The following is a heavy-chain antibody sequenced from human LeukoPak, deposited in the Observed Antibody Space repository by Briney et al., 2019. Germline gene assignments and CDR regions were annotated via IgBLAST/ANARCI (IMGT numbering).Heavy chain of an antibody. J-gene: IGHJ4*02. CDR2: ISSSSSYI. Sequence: KPGGSLRLSCAASGFTFSSHSMNWVRQAPGKGLEWVSSISSSSSYIYYADSVKGRFTISRDNAKNSLYLQMNSLRAEDTAVYYCAGLYDSSGYHDYWGQGTLVTVSS. CDR1: GFTFSSHS. V-gene: IGHV3-21*01. CDR3: AGLYDSSGYHDY. D-gene: IGHD3-22*01.